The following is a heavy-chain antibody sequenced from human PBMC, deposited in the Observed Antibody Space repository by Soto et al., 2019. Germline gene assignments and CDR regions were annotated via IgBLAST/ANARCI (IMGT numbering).Heavy chain of an antibody. V-gene: IGHV1-2*02. CDR1: GYTLTEYY. Sequence: ASVNVSCKASGYTLTEYYLYCVRQALGQGPESLGAINPSTGYTNQAQKFVGRVTMTRDMSLTTAYVEPPRLTSDDTPVYYCPRDPIGGGATDCWECWGE. D-gene: IGHD1-26*01. J-gene: IGHJ1*01. CDR2: INPSTGYT. CDR3: PRDPIGGGATDCWEC.